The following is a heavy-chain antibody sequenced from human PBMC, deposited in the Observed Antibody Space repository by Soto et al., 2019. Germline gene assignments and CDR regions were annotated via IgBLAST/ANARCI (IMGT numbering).Heavy chain of an antibody. CDR1: GYTFTSYY. Sequence: GASVKVSCKASGYTFTSYYMHWVRQAPGQGLEWMGIINPSGGSTSYAQKFQGRVTMTRDTSTSTVYMELSSLRSEDTAVYYCARTSNNDFWSGYPSSPRYDFDYWGQGTLVTVSS. V-gene: IGHV1-46*01. CDR3: ARTSNNDFWSGYPSSPRYDFDY. D-gene: IGHD3-3*01. CDR2: INPSGGST. J-gene: IGHJ4*02.